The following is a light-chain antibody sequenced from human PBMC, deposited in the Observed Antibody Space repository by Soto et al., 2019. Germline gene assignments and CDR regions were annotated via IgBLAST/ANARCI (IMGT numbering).Light chain of an antibody. CDR1: QSVSSR. Sequence: EIVMTHSPGTLSLSPCERATLSSSASQSVSSRLAWYQQKPGQAPRLLISGASSRATGIPDRFSGSGFGTDFTLTISRLEPEDFALYYCQHYAGGSRITFGQGTRLEIK. J-gene: IGKJ5*01. V-gene: IGKV3-20*01. CDR3: QHYAGGSRIT. CDR2: GAS.